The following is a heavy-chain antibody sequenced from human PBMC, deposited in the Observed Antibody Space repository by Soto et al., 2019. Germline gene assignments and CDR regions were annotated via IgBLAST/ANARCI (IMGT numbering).Heavy chain of an antibody. Sequence: PGGSLRLSCAASGFTFSSYAMSWVRQAPGKGLEWVSAISGSGGSTYYADSVKGRFTISRDNSKNTLYLQMNSLRAEDTAVYYCAKSGCSGGSCPTYYYYYYGMDVWGQGTTVTVS. J-gene: IGHJ6*02. CDR2: ISGSGGST. D-gene: IGHD2-15*01. CDR1: GFTFSSYA. V-gene: IGHV3-23*01. CDR3: AKSGCSGGSCPTYYYYYYGMDV.